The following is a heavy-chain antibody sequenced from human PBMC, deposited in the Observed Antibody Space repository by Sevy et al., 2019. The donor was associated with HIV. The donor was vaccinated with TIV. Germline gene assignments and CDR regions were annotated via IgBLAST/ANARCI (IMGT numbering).Heavy chain of an antibody. V-gene: IGHV1-2*06. CDR1: GYTFTGYY. CDR3: VCRYSGSYFGDDY. J-gene: IGHJ4*02. D-gene: IGHD1-26*01. Sequence: ASVKVSCKASGYTFTGYYMHWVRQAPGQGLEWMGRINPNSGGTNYAQKFQGRVTMTRETSISTAYMELSRLRSDDTAVYYCVCRYSGSYFGDDYWGQGTLVTVSS. CDR2: INPNSGGT.